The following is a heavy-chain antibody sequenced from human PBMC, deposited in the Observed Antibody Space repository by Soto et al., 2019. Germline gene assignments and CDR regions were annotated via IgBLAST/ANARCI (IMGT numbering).Heavy chain of an antibody. CDR1: GFTFSSYS. D-gene: IGHD2-2*02. Sequence: EVQLVESGGGLVKPGGSLRLSCAASGFTFSSYSMNWVRQAPGKGLEWVSSISSSSSYIYYADSVKGRFTISRDNAKNSLYLQMNSLRAEDTAVYYCASALEDIVVVPAAIQYYYYGMDVWGQGTTVTVSS. CDR2: ISSSSSYI. V-gene: IGHV3-21*01. CDR3: ASALEDIVVVPAAIQYYYYGMDV. J-gene: IGHJ6*02.